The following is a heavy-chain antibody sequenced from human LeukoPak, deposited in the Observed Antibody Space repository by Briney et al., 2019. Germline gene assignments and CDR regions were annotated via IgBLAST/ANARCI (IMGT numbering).Heavy chain of an antibody. V-gene: IGHV1-58*01. CDR2: IVVGSGNT. J-gene: IGHJ3*02. D-gene: IGHD6-19*01. Sequence: SVKVSCKASGFTFTSSAAQWVRQARGQRLEWIGWIVVGSGNTNYAQKFQERVTITRDMSTSTAYLELSSLRSEDTAVYYCWIYSGWYSLGAFDIWGQGTMVTVSS. CDR3: WIYSGWYSLGAFDI. CDR1: GFTFTSSA.